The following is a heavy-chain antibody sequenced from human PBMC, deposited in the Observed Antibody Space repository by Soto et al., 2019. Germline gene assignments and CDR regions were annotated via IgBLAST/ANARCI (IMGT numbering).Heavy chain of an antibody. Sequence: PGGSLRLSCAATGFTFNTYSMSWVRQAPGKRLEWVSVISGNGGITKYAESVKGRFTISRDNSKNTLYLQMSGLRAEDTAVYYCAKDLWFGEFPIYWGQGTLVTVSS. CDR1: GFTFNTYS. CDR2: ISGNGGIT. J-gene: IGHJ4*02. V-gene: IGHV3-23*01. CDR3: AKDLWFGEFPIY. D-gene: IGHD3-10*01.